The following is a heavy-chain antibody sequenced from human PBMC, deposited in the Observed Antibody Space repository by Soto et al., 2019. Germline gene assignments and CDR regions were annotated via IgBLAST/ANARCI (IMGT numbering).Heavy chain of an antibody. CDR1: GFTVSSNY. CDR3: ATQRGYYGSGSYWEFDY. CDR2: IYSGGST. V-gene: IGHV3-53*01. J-gene: IGHJ4*02. Sequence: GGSKRLSCAAAGFTVSSNYMSWVRQEPGKGLEWVSVIYSGGSTYYADSVKGRFTISRDNSKNTLYLQMNSLRAEDTAVYYCATQRGYYGSGSYWEFDYWGQGTLVTVSS. D-gene: IGHD3-10*01.